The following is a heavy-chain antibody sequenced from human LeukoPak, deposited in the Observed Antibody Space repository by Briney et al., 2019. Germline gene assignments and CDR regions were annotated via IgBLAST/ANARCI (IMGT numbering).Heavy chain of an antibody. J-gene: IGHJ4*02. Sequence: SETLSLTCTVSGYSISSGYYWGWIRQPPGKGLEWIGEINHSGSTNYNPSLKSRVTISVDTSKNQFSLKLSSVTAADTAVYYCARRRWLQRGYYFDYWGQGTLVTVSS. D-gene: IGHD5-18*01. V-gene: IGHV4-38-2*02. CDR2: INHSGST. CDR3: ARRRWLQRGYYFDY. CDR1: GYSISSGYY.